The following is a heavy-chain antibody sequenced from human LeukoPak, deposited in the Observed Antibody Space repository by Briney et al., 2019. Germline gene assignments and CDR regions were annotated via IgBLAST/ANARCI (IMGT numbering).Heavy chain of an antibody. CDR2: FSGGDGST. CDR3: AKGKVVPATIYDY. CDR1: GFTFSSYA. D-gene: IGHD2-2*02. Sequence: GGSLRLSCAACGFTFSSYAMSWVRQAPGKGLEWVSGFSGGDGSTSYADSVKGRFTISRDNSKNTLYLQMNSLRAEDTAVHYCAKGKVVPATIYDYWGQGTLVTVSS. J-gene: IGHJ4*02. V-gene: IGHV3-23*01.